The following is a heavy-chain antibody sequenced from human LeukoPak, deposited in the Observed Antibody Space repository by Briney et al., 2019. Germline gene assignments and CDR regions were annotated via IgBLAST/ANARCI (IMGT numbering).Heavy chain of an antibody. CDR2: IKQDGSEK. CDR1: RFTFSSYW. Sequence: PGGSLRLSCAASRFTFSSYWMGWVRQAPGKGLEWVANIKQDGSEKYYVDSVKGRFTISRDNAKNSLYLQMNSLRAEDTAVYYCARENYFDYWGQGTLATVSS. CDR3: ARENYFDY. V-gene: IGHV3-7*01. J-gene: IGHJ4*02.